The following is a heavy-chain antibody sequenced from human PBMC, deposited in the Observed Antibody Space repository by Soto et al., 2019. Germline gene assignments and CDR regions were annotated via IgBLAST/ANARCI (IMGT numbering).Heavy chain of an antibody. V-gene: IGHV3-23*01. CDR3: AKVRWGGYYFDY. J-gene: IGHJ4*02. CDR2: ISGSGGST. CDR1: GFTFSSYA. Sequence: SLRLSCAASGFTFSSYAMSWVRQAPGKGLEWVSAISGSGGSTYYADSVKGRFTISRDNSKNTLYLQMNSLRAEDTAVYYCAKVRWGGYYFDYWGQGTLVTVSS. D-gene: IGHD3-16*01.